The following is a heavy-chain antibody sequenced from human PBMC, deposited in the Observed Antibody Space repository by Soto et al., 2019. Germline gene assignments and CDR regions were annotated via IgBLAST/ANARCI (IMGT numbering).Heavy chain of an antibody. J-gene: IGHJ4*02. D-gene: IGHD3-22*01. CDR3: ARDTYDSSGYPNDY. Sequence: GGSLRLSCAASGFTFSSYAMHWVRQAPGKGLEWVAVISYDGSNKYYADSVKGRFTISRDNSKNTLYLQMNSLRAEDTAVYYCARDTYDSSGYPNDYWGQGTLVTVSS. CDR2: ISYDGSNK. V-gene: IGHV3-30-3*01. CDR1: GFTFSSYA.